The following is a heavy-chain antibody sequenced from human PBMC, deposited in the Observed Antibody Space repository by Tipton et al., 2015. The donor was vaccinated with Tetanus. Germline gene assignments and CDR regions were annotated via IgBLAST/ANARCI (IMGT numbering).Heavy chain of an antibody. D-gene: IGHD2-21*01. CDR2: VYYTGST. V-gene: IGHV4-59*01. J-gene: IGHJ5*02. CDR1: GGSMSTYY. Sequence: LRLSCTVSGGSMSTYYWSWIRQPPGKGLEWIGYVYYTGSTDYNPSLKSRVTISVDTSKSPFSLRLTSVTAADTAVYYCARGSDIGVIPSVTRADLFDPWGQGTLVTVSS. CDR3: ARGSDIGVIPSVTRADLFDP.